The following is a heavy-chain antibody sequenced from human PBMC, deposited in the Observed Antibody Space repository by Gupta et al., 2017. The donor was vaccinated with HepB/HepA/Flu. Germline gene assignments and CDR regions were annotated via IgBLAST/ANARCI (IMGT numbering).Heavy chain of an antibody. CDR2: IIHFPGTA. D-gene: IGHD6-6*01. CDR3: SSEDYM. V-gene: IGHV1-69*01. Sequence: QVQLLQSGAEVTKPGSSVNVSCKPSGGSFSTYGINWVRQGPGQGLEWMGGIIHFPGTANVSRKLQGRLTMNADVYNNTAYIDATELNSEDTAVYFWSSEDYM. J-gene: IGHJ6*03. CDR1: GGSFSTYG.